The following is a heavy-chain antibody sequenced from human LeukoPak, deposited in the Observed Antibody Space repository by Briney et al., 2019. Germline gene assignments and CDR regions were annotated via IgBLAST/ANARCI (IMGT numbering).Heavy chain of an antibody. V-gene: IGHV3-30*02. CDR2: IRYDGSNK. CDR1: GFTFSSYA. Sequence: AGGSLRLSCAASGFTFSSYAMHWVRQAPGKGLEWVAFIRYDGSNKYYADSVKGRFTISRDNSKNTLYLQMNSLRAEDTAVYYCAKDSIGSGYPNWFDPWGQGTLVTVSS. CDR3: AKDSIGSGYPNWFDP. D-gene: IGHD3-22*01. J-gene: IGHJ5*02.